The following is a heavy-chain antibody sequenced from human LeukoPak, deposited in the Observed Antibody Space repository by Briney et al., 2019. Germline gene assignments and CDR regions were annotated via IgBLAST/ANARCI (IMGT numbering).Heavy chain of an antibody. D-gene: IGHD6-6*01. Sequence: GASVKVSCKASGYTFTGYYMHWVRQAPGQRLKWMGRINPNSGGTTYAKKFQARVTMSRGTSISTAYMELSRRRSDDTAVYYWARDRFGVAARPVGNDYWGQGTLVTVSS. CDR1: GYTFTGYY. J-gene: IGHJ4*02. CDR3: ARDRFGVAARPVGNDY. CDR2: INPNSGGT. V-gene: IGHV1-2*06.